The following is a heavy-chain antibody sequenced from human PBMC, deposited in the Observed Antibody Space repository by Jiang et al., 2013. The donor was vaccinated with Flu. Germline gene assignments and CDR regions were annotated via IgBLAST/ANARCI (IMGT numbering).Heavy chain of an antibody. Sequence: SCTASGYIFTDYWITWVRPDAGKGLEWMGRIDPRTSYTTYSPSFQGHVIISADKSITTAFLQWSSLKASDTAIYYCARHALGASGWHYFDDWGQGTLVT. CDR2: IDPRTSYT. CDR3: ARHALGASGWHYFDD. J-gene: IGHJ4*02. D-gene: IGHD6-25*01. V-gene: IGHV5-10-1*01. CDR1: GYIFTDYW.